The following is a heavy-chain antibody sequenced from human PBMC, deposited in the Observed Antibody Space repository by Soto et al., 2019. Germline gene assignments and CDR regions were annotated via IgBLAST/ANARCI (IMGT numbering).Heavy chain of an antibody. Sequence: EVQLLESGGGLVQPGGSLRLSCAASGFTFSSYAMSWVRQAPGKGLEWVSAISGSGGSTYYADSVKGRFTISRDNSKNTQNLQMNSLRAEDTAVYYCAKDLWAVTTLRGGYYYGMDVWGQGTTVTVSS. J-gene: IGHJ6*02. V-gene: IGHV3-23*01. CDR3: AKDLWAVTTLRGGYYYGMDV. D-gene: IGHD4-17*01. CDR2: ISGSGGST. CDR1: GFTFSSYA.